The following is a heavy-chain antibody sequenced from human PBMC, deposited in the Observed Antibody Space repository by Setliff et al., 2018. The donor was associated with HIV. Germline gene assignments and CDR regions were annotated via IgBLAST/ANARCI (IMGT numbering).Heavy chain of an antibody. CDR3: ARGHLDYNFWDEVLGNWFDP. J-gene: IGHJ5*02. Sequence: ASVKVSCKASGYTFTNYDINWVRQAPGQGLEWMGWMNPNSGNTGYAQKFQGRVTMTRNTAIRTAYMELSSLRSEDTAVYYCARGHLDYNFWDEVLGNWFDPWGQGTLVTVSS. D-gene: IGHD3-3*01. CDR1: GYTFTNYD. V-gene: IGHV1-8*02. CDR2: MNPNSGNT.